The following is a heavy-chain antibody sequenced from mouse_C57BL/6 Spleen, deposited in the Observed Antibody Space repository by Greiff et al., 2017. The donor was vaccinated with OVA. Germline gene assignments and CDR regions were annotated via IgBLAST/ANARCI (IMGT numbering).Heavy chain of an antibody. D-gene: IGHD1-1*01. CDR2: INPSTGGT. CDR3: ARLGFYYGSSYYFDY. V-gene: IGHV1-42*01. Sequence: EVKLQESGPELVKPGASVKISCKASGYSFTGYYMNWVKQSPEKSLEWIGEINPSTGGTTYNQKFKAKATLTVDKSSSTAYMQLKSLTSEDSAVYYCARLGFYYGSSYYFDYWGQGTTLTVSS. J-gene: IGHJ2*01. CDR1: GYSFTGYY.